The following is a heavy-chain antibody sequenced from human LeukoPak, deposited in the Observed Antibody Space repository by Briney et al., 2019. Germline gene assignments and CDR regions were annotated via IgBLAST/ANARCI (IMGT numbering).Heavy chain of an antibody. CDR3: AKGGGYEAQYYYYYLDV. CDR2: IRYNGKDT. J-gene: IGHJ6*03. CDR1: GFIFNSYG. Sequence: GGSLRLSCRASGFIFNSYGMHWVRQAPAKGLEWMSFIRYNGKDTYYADSVKGRFTIFRDNSKNTLFLQMSSLTSEDTAVYYCAKGGGYEAQYYYYYLDVWGKGTTVTISS. V-gene: IGHV3-30*02. D-gene: IGHD5-12*01.